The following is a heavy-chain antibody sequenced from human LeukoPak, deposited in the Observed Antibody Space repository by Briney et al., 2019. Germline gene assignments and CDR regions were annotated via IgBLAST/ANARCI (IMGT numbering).Heavy chain of an antibody. Sequence: SETLSLTCAVYGGSFSGYYWSWIRQPPGKGLEWIGEINHSGSTNYNPSLKSRVTISVDTSKSQFSLKLSSVTAADTAVYYCARGRIAGRNLGWFDPWGQGTLVTVSS. V-gene: IGHV4-34*01. D-gene: IGHD1-26*01. CDR1: GGSFSGYY. CDR3: ARGRIAGRNLGWFDP. CDR2: INHSGST. J-gene: IGHJ5*02.